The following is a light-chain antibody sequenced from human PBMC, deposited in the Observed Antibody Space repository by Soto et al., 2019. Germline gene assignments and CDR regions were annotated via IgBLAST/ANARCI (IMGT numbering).Light chain of an antibody. CDR2: EDD. V-gene: IGLV6-57*04. CDR3: QSYDTHTVV. Sequence: NFMLTQPHSVSESPGKTVTISCTRSSGSIGSNSVQWYQQRPGSAPTTVIYEDDQRPSGVPNRFAGFIDRSSNSASLTISGLQTEDEADYYCQSYDTHTVVFGGGTKLTVL. CDR1: SGSIGSNS. J-gene: IGLJ2*01.